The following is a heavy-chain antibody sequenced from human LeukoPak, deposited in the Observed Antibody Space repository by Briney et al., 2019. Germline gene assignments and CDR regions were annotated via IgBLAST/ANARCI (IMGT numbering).Heavy chain of an antibody. J-gene: IGHJ4*02. V-gene: IGHV4-39*01. CDR2: IYYSGST. Sequence: SETLSLTCTVSGGSISSSSYYWGWIRQPPGKGLEWIGSIYYSGSTYYNPSLKSRVTISVDTSKNQFSLKLSSVTAADTAVYYCARRLTMVRGVITGFDYWGQGTLVTVSS. CDR3: ARRLTMVRGVITGFDY. D-gene: IGHD3-10*01. CDR1: GGSISSSSYY.